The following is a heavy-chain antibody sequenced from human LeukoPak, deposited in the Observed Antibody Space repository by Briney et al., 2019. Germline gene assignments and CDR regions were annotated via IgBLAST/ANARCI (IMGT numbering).Heavy chain of an antibody. CDR2: IYTSGST. CDR1: GGSISSGSYY. Sequence: SETLSLTCTVSGGSISSGSYYWSWIRQPAGKGLEWIGRIYTSGSTNYNPSLKNRVTISVDTSKNQFSLKLSSVTAADTAVYYCARSGYSSGWYTDYWGQGTLVTVSS. J-gene: IGHJ4*02. D-gene: IGHD6-19*01. V-gene: IGHV4-61*02. CDR3: ARSGYSSGWYTDY.